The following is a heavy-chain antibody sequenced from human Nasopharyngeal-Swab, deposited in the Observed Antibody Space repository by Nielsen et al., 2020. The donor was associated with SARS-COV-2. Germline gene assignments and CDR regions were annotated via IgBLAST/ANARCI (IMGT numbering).Heavy chain of an antibody. J-gene: IGHJ4*02. CDR3: ARDRERTLILLDKTDKYFDY. CDR1: GFTFSSYE. Sequence: GESLKISCAASGFTFSSYEMNWVRQAPGKGLEWVSYITSSGSTIYYADSVKGRFTISRDNAKNALDLQMNRLRAEDTAVYYCARDRERTLILLDKTDKYFDYWGQGTLVTVSS. D-gene: IGHD2-2*03. V-gene: IGHV3-48*03. CDR2: ITSSGSTI.